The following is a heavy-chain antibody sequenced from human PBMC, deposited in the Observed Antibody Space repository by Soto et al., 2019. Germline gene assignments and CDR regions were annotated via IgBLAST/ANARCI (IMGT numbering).Heavy chain of an antibody. V-gene: IGHV4-30-2*01. D-gene: IGHD3-22*01. CDR3: ACNYDADAFDL. J-gene: IGHJ3*01. Sequence: QLQLRESASGLVKPSQTLSLTCAVSGGSISDGGHAWTWIRQPPGKGLEWIGYIYQSGSAYYTPSLTSRVTISMDKSKNQISLTLKSVTAADTAIYYCACNYDADAFDLWGQGTMVPVSS. CDR2: IYQSGSA. CDR1: GGSISDGGHA.